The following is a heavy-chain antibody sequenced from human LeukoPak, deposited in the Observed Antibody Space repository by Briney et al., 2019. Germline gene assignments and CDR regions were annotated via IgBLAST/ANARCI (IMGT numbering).Heavy chain of an antibody. CDR1: GASISSYY. Sequence: SETLSLTCTVSGASISSYYWNWIRQPPGKGLEWIGYIYYSGSTNYNPSLKSRVTISVDTSKNQFSLKMNSVTAADTAVYYCARLASSGWSHCDYWGQGTLVTVSS. D-gene: IGHD6-19*01. V-gene: IGHV4-59*08. CDR2: IYYSGST. CDR3: ARLASSGWSHCDY. J-gene: IGHJ4*02.